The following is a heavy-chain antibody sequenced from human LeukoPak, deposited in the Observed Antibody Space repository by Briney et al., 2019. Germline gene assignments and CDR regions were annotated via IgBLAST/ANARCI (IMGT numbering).Heavy chain of an antibody. D-gene: IGHD2-15*01. Sequence: GQSLKISCTGSGYSFTSYSISWVRHMRGKGLEWMGRIDPSDSYTNYTPSFQGHATISADKSISTAYLQWSSLKASDTAMYYCARHWVDCSGGSCYFNVEATNYGMDVWGKGTTVTVSS. CDR2: IDPSDSYT. CDR1: GYSFTSYS. V-gene: IGHV5-10-1*01. CDR3: ARHWVDCSGGSCYFNVEATNYGMDV. J-gene: IGHJ6*04.